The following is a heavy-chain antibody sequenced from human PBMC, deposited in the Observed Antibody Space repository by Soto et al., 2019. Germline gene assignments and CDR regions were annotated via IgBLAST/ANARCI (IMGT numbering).Heavy chain of an antibody. J-gene: IGHJ6*02. CDR1: GYTFTTYY. Sequence: ASVKVSCKASGYTFTTYYIHWVRQAPGQGLDWMVVIIPSVGSINYAQKFQGRVTMTRDTSTSTVYMELSSLSSEDTAVYYCARDRGRGGSYYIYFYGMDVWGQGTTVTVSS. D-gene: IGHD1-26*01. CDR2: IIPSVGSI. V-gene: IGHV1-46*01. CDR3: ARDRGRGGSYYIYFYGMDV.